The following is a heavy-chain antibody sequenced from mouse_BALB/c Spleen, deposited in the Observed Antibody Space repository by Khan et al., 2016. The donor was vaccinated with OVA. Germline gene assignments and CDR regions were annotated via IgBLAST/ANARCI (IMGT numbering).Heavy chain of an antibody. V-gene: IGHV1-4*01. D-gene: IGHD2-14*01. CDR3: VRGGAYHRNDGGFAY. CDR2: INPSNGYT. Sequence: QVRLQQSGAELARPGASVKMSCKASGYTFTSYTIHWIKLRPGQGLEWIGYINPSNGYTNYNQKFKDKATLTADKYSTTAYMQLSSLTSDDSAVYYCVRGGAYHRNDGGFAYWGQGTLVTVSA. J-gene: IGHJ3*01. CDR1: GYTFTSYT.